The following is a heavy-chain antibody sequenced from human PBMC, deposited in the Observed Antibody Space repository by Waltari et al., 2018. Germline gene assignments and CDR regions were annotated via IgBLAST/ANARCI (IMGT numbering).Heavy chain of an antibody. CDR3: ARVGIAARPSVIDY. J-gene: IGHJ4*02. D-gene: IGHD6-6*01. Sequence: QVQLQQWGAGLLKPSETLSLTCAVYGGSFRGYSWSWIRPPPGKGREWIGEINHSGSTNYNPSLKSRVTISVDTSKNQFSLKLSSVTAADTAVYYCARVGIAARPSVIDYWGQGTLVTVSS. CDR2: INHSGST. V-gene: IGHV4-34*01. CDR1: GGSFRGYS.